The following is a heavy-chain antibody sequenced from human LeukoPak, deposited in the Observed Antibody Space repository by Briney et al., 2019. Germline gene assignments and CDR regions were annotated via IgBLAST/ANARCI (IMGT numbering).Heavy chain of an antibody. V-gene: IGHV4-59*01. CDR1: GGSISSYY. CDR3: ARAGSSWYVPYFDY. Sequence: SETLSLTCTVSGGSISSYYWSWIRQPPGKGLEWIGYIYYSGSTNYNPSLKSRVTISVDTSKNQFSLKLNSVTAADTAVYYCARAGSSWYVPYFDYWGQGTLVTVSS. D-gene: IGHD6-13*01. CDR2: IYYSGST. J-gene: IGHJ4*02.